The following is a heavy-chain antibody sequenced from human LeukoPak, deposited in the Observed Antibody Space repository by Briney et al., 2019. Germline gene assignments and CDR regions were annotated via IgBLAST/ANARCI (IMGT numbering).Heavy chain of an antibody. CDR3: AREKVGATREGFDY. Sequence: SVKVSCKASGGTLSSYAISWVRQAPGQGLEWMGGIIPIFGTANYAQKFQGRVTITTDESTSTAYMELSSLRSEDTAVYYCAREKVGATREGFDYWGQGTLVTVSS. J-gene: IGHJ4*02. CDR2: IIPIFGTA. D-gene: IGHD1-26*01. CDR1: GGTLSSYA. V-gene: IGHV1-69*05.